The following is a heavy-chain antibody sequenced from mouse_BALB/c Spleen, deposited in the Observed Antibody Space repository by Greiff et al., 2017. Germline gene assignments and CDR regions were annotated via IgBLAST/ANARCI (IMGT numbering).Heavy chain of an antibody. J-gene: IGHJ4*01. Sequence: EVKVVESGAELVRSGASVKLSCTASGFNIKDYYMHWVKQRPEQGLEWIGWIDPENGDTEYAPKFQGKATMTADTSSNTAYLQLSSLTSEDTAVYYCTIYYGHYYAMDYWGQGTSVTVSS. CDR3: TIYYGHYYAMDY. V-gene: IGHV14-4*02. CDR2: IDPENGDT. CDR1: GFNIKDYY. D-gene: IGHD2-1*01.